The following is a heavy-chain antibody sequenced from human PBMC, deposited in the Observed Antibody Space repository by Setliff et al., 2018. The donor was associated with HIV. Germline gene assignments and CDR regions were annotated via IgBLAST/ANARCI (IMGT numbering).Heavy chain of an antibody. V-gene: IGHV4-61*09. CDR3: RGVDTAMVRFFDY. CDR2: IFTSGST. Sequence: ASETLSLTCTVSGGSISSGSYYWSWVRQPAGKRPEWIGHIFTSGSTNYNPSLESRVTILGDTSKNQFSLRLSSVAAADTAVYYCRGVDTAMVRFFDYWGQEPWSPSPQ. J-gene: IGHJ4*01. D-gene: IGHD5-18*01. CDR1: GGSISSGSYY.